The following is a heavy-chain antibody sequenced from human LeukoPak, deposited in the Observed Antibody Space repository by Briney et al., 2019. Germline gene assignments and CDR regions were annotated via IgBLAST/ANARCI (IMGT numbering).Heavy chain of an antibody. V-gene: IGHV1-69*06. CDR1: GDTFSKYA. J-gene: IGHJ3*02. D-gene: IGHD3-22*01. CDR3: AGSHDSIEYSYRNPGAFHI. Sequence: SVKVSCKASGDTFSKYAISWVRQAPGQGLEWMGGEFQGRLTITADKSTSTVYMGLSSLRSEDTAVYYCAGSHDSIEYSYRNPGAFHIWGQGTMVTVSS.